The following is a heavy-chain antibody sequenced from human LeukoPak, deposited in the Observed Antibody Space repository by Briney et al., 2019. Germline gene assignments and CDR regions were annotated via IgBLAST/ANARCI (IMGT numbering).Heavy chain of an antibody. Sequence: GGSLRLSCAASGFTVSDYYIGWIRQAPGKWLEWVSYISSSGSTIYYADSVEASFTISRDNAKNSLYLPMNTLRAEDTAVYYCARDLRSGVVRNYWGPGNLVTVSS. V-gene: IGHV3-11*04. CDR3: ARDLRSGVVRNY. CDR2: ISSSGSTI. J-gene: IGHJ4*02. D-gene: IGHD3-3*01. CDR1: GFTVSDYY.